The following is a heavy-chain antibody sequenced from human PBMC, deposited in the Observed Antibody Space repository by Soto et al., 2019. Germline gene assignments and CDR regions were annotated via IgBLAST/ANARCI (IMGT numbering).Heavy chain of an antibody. CDR1: GFTFTNYY. V-gene: IGHV1-46*01. Sequence: QVQLVQSGAEVKKPGASVKVSCKASGFTFTNYYIHWVRQAPGQGLEWMGLINPSGGGTFYAQKFQGRVTVTRDTATGTVYMELSNLRSEDTAVYFCARESGDTTLRQWGRSFHYWGQGTLVTVSS. J-gene: IGHJ4*02. CDR2: INPSGGGT. CDR3: ARESGDTTLRQWGRSFHY. D-gene: IGHD1-1*01.